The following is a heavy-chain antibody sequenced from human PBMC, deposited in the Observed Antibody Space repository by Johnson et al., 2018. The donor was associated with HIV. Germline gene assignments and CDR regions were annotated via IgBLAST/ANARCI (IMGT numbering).Heavy chain of an antibody. CDR2: IGTAGDT. D-gene: IGHD4-17*01. CDR3: TTDGEDYGDYMNAFDI. J-gene: IGHJ3*02. V-gene: IGHV3-13*01. CDR1: GFTFSSYD. Sequence: VQLVESGGGLVQPGGSLRLSCAASGFTFSSYDMHWVRQATGKGLEWVSAIGTAGDTYYPGSVKGRFTISRENAKNSLYLQMNSLKTEDTAVYYCTTDGEDYGDYMNAFDIWGQGTMVTVSS.